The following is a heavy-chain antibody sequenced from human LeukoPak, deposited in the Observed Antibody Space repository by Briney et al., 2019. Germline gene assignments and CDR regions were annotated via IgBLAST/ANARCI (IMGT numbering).Heavy chain of an antibody. V-gene: IGHV4-39*07. D-gene: IGHD2/OR15-2a*01. J-gene: IGHJ4*02. CDR3: ARERNIWEKYYFDY. Sequence: PSETLSLTCTVSGGSISSSSYYWGWIRQPPGKGLEWIGSIYYSGSTYYNPSLKSRVTISVDTSKIQFSLKLSSVTAADTAVYYCARERNIWEKYYFDYWGQGTLVTVSS. CDR1: GGSISSSSYY. CDR2: IYYSGST.